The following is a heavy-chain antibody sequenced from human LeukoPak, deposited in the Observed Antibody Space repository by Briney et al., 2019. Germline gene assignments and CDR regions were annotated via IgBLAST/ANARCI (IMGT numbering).Heavy chain of an antibody. Sequence: GGAPRLSRAASRFTFCSYVMYSGPQALGAGLEYGSVFCSNGGSTYYANSVTGRFTFSRDNYKNTLYLQMGSLRAEDMAIYYCERGGLLMCGELSGYWGQGTLVTVSS. CDR1: RFTFCSYV. CDR2: FCSNGGST. V-gene: IGHV3-64*01. D-gene: IGHD3-10*01. CDR3: ERGGLLMCGELSGY. J-gene: IGHJ4*02.